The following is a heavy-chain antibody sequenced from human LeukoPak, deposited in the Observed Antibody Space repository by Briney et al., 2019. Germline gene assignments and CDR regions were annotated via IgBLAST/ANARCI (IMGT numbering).Heavy chain of an antibody. D-gene: IGHD2-2*02. CDR2: INPNSGGT. CDR1: GYSFTDYS. Sequence: ASVKVSCKASGYSFTDYSMHWVRQAPGQGLEWMGWINPNSGGTDYAQEFRGGVTMTRDTSISTAYMELSRLRSDDTAVYYCARIAIPGRHYFDPWGQGTLVTVSS. CDR3: ARIAIPGRHYFDP. J-gene: IGHJ5*02. V-gene: IGHV1-2*02.